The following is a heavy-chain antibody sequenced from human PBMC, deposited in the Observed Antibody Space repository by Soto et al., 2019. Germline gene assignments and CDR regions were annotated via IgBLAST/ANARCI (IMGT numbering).Heavy chain of an antibody. V-gene: IGHV1-18*01. Sequence: ASVKVSCKASGYTFTSYGISWVRQAPGQGLEWMGWISAYNGNTNYAQKLQGRVTMTTDTSTSTAYMELRSLRSDDTAVYYCARDHYDSSGYGEPEYFQHWGKGTLVTVSS. D-gene: IGHD3-22*01. CDR2: ISAYNGNT. CDR3: ARDHYDSSGYGEPEYFQH. CDR1: GYTFTSYG. J-gene: IGHJ1*01.